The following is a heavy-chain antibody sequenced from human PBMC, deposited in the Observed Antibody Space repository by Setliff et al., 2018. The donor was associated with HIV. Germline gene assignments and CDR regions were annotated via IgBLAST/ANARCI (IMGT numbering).Heavy chain of an antibody. D-gene: IGHD3-9*01. CDR3: ARGQYDILTGLRRYAFDM. V-gene: IGHV1-46*01. Sequence: ASVKVSCKASGYTFINFYLHWVRLAPGQGLEWMGVINPSGGSTSYAQNFQGRVTFTADGSTSIVYMELSSLRSEDTAVYFCARGQYDILTGLRRYAFDMWGQGTMVTVSS. CDR1: GYTFINFY. CDR2: INPSGGST. J-gene: IGHJ3*02.